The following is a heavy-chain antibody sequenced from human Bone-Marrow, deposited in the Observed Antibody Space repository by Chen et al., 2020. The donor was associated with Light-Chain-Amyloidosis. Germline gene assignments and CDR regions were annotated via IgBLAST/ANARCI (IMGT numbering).Heavy chain of an antibody. D-gene: IGHD6-13*01. CDR3: ARDDGSTVGFDY. CDR2: ISYDGSNK. Sequence: VISYDGSNKYYADSVKGRITISRDNSKNTLYLQMNSLRAEDTAVYYCARDDGSTVGFDYWGQGTLVTVSS. J-gene: IGHJ4*02. V-gene: IGHV3-30*01.